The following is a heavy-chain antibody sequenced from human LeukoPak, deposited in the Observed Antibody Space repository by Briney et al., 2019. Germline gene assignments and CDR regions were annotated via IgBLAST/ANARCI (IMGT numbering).Heavy chain of an antibody. Sequence: GASVKVSCKASGSTFSSYAISWVRQAPGQGLEWMGGIIPIFGTANYAQKFQGRVTITADESTSTAYMELSSLRSEDTAVYYCARDTSQGSGSYVWTSAEDNWFDPWGQGTLVTVSS. J-gene: IGHJ5*02. CDR2: IIPIFGTA. D-gene: IGHD1-26*01. CDR1: GSTFSSYA. CDR3: ARDTSQGSGSYVWTSAEDNWFDP. V-gene: IGHV1-69*13.